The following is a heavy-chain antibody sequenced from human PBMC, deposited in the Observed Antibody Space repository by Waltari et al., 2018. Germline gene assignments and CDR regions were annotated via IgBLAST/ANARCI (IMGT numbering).Heavy chain of an antibody. J-gene: IGHJ5*02. D-gene: IGHD6-6*01. V-gene: IGHV4-39*01. CDR2: KYYSGGT. CDR3: ARHVKDSSSSVDWFDP. Sequence: QLQLQESGPGLVKPSETLSLTCTVSGGSLRRGNFYWGWIRQHRGKGLAWIGSKYYSGGTCYNPTIKSRVTISVDTSKTQFALKLSSVTAADTAVFYCARHVKDSSSSVDWFDPWGQGTLVTVSS. CDR1: GGSLRRGNFY.